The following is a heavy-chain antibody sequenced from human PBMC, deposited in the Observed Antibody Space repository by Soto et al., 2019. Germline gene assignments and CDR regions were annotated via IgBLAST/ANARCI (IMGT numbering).Heavy chain of an antibody. D-gene: IGHD2-15*01. Sequence: GASVKVSCKASGYTFTSYGISWVRQAPGQGLEWMGWISAYNGNTNYAQKLQGRVTMTTDTSTSTAYMELRSLRSDDTAVYYCARGSVVVAARGSGFSYYYYMDVWGKGTTVTVSS. J-gene: IGHJ6*03. CDR3: ARGSVVVAARGSGFSYYYYMDV. CDR1: GYTFTSYG. V-gene: IGHV1-18*01. CDR2: ISAYNGNT.